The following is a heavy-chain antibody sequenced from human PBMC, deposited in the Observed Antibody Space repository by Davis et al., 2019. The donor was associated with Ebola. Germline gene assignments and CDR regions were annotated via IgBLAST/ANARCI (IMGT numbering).Heavy chain of an antibody. D-gene: IGHD3-22*01. J-gene: IGHJ6*02. V-gene: IGHV1-46*01. CDR2: INPSGGST. Sequence: ASVKVSCKASGYTFTSYYMHWVRHAPAQGLEWLGIINPSGGSTSYAQKFQVRVTMTRDTSISTAYMELSRLRSDDTAVYYCARGGITMMVVPRDYYYGLDAWGQGTTVTVSS. CDR1: GYTFTSYY. CDR3: ARGGITMMVVPRDYYYGLDA.